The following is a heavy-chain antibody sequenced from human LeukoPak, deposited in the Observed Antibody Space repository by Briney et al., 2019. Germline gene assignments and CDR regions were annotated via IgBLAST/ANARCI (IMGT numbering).Heavy chain of an antibody. CDR3: ARSEGSSSSSGY. CDR1: GFAFDEHG. Sequence: GGSLRLSCTASGFAFDEHGMSWVRQVPGKGLEWVSGINWNGGSTGYADSVKGRFTISRDNAKNSLYLQMNSLRAEDTALYYCARSEGSSSSSGYWGQGTLVTVSS. CDR2: INWNGGST. J-gene: IGHJ4*02. D-gene: IGHD6-6*01. V-gene: IGHV3-20*04.